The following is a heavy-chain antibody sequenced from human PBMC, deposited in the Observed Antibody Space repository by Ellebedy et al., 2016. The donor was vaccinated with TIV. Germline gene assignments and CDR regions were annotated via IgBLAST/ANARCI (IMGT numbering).Heavy chain of an antibody. CDR1: GFTFSSYA. V-gene: IGHV3-23*01. D-gene: IGHD6-19*01. Sequence: GESLKISCAASGFTFSSYAMSWVRQAPGKGLEWVSAISGSGGSTYYADSVKGRFTISRDNSKNTLYLQMNSLRAEDTAVYYCAKFMQWLFFDIWGQGTMVTVSS. CDR2: ISGSGGST. CDR3: AKFMQWLFFDI. J-gene: IGHJ3*02.